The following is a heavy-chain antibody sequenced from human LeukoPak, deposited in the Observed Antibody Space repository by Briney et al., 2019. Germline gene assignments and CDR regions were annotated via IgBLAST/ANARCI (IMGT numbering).Heavy chain of an antibody. Sequence: GRSLRLSCAASGFTSSSYGMHWVRQAPGKGLEWVAVIWYDGSNKYYADSVKGRFTISRDNSKNTLYLQMNSLRAEDTAVYYCAKDWYYDSSGYYFDYWGQGTLVTVSS. J-gene: IGHJ4*02. V-gene: IGHV3-33*06. CDR3: AKDWYYDSSGYYFDY. CDR2: IWYDGSNK. D-gene: IGHD3-22*01. CDR1: GFTSSSYG.